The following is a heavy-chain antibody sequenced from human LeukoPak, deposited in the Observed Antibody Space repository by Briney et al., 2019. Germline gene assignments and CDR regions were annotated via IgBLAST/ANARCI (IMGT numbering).Heavy chain of an antibody. J-gene: IGHJ5*02. CDR2: ISYDGSNK. CDR1: GFTFSSCA. V-gene: IGHV3-30-3*01. D-gene: IGHD2-15*01. Sequence: GGSLRLSCAASGFTFSSCAMHWVRQAPGKGLEWVAVISYDGSNKYYADSVKGRFTISRDNSKNTLYLQMNSLRAEDTAVYYCARAGYCSGGSCDHNWFDPWGQGTLVTVSS. CDR3: ARAGYCSGGSCDHNWFDP.